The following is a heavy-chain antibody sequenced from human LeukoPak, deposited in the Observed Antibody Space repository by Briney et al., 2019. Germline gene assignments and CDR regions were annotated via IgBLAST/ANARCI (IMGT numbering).Heavy chain of an antibody. CDR3: ARDLGVGGSYRNFDY. Sequence: ASVKVSCKASGYTFTGYYMRWVRQAPGQGLERMGWINPNSGGTNYAQKFQGRVTMTRDTSISTAYMELSRLRSDDTAVYYCARDLGVGGSYRNFDYWGQGTLVTVSS. CDR1: GYTFTGYY. CDR2: INPNSGGT. D-gene: IGHD1-26*01. J-gene: IGHJ4*02. V-gene: IGHV1-2*02.